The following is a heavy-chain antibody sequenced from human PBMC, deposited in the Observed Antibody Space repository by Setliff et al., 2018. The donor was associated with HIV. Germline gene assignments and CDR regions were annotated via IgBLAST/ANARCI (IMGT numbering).Heavy chain of an antibody. CDR3: AKDLYYYDSSGYEDFQH. Sequence: PGGSLRLSCAASGFTFSSHAMTWVRQAPGQGLEWVSIISGSGISTYYADSVKGRFTISRDNSRNMLYLQMNSLRAEDTAVYYCAKDLYYYDSSGYEDFQHWGQGTLVTVSS. J-gene: IGHJ1*01. CDR1: GFTFSSHA. CDR2: ISGSGIST. D-gene: IGHD3-22*01. V-gene: IGHV3-23*01.